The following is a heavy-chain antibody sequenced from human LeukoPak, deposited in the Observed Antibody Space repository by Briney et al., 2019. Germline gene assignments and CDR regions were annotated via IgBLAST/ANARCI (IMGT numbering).Heavy chain of an antibody. Sequence: GGSLRLSCAASGFTFSSYSMNWVRQAPGKGLEWVSYISSSSSTIYYADSVKGRFTISRDNAKNSLYLQMYSLRVEDTAVYYCARALRYFDWLSTSPEYNWFDPWGQGTLVTVSS. V-gene: IGHV3-48*01. CDR1: GFTFSSYS. CDR2: ISSSSSTI. J-gene: IGHJ5*02. CDR3: ARALRYFDWLSTSPEYNWFDP. D-gene: IGHD3-9*01.